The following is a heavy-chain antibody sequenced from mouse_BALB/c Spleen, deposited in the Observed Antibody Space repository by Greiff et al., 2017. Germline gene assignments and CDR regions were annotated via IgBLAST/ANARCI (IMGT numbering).Heavy chain of an antibody. J-gene: IGHJ2*01. CDR1: GYTFTSYW. CDR3: ARFTLDY. Sequence: QVQLQQSGAELARPGASVKLSCKASGYTFTSYWMQWVKQRPGQGLEWIGAIYPGDGDTRYTQKFKGKATLTADKSSSTAYMQLSSLASEDSAVYYCARFTLDYWGQGTTLTVSS. CDR2: IYPGDGDT. V-gene: IGHV1-87*01.